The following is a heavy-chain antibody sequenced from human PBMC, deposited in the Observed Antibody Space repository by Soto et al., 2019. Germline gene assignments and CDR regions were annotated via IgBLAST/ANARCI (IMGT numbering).Heavy chain of an antibody. CDR1: GGSISSSSYY. Sequence: SETLSLTCTVSGGSISSSSYYWGWIRQPPGKGLEWIGSIYYSGSTYYNPSLKSRVTISVAPSKNRFSLKLSSVTAADTAVYYCARSDWLLSLGAFDIWGQGTMVTVSS. CDR3: ARSDWLLSLGAFDI. V-gene: IGHV4-39*01. CDR2: IYYSGST. J-gene: IGHJ3*02. D-gene: IGHD3-9*01.